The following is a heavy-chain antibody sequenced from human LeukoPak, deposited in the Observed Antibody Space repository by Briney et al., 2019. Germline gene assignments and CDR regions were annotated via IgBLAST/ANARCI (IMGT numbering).Heavy chain of an antibody. V-gene: IGHV3-30-3*01. D-gene: IGHD6-13*01. CDR3: ARDRETYSSSWEFDY. CDR1: GFTFSSYA. J-gene: IGHJ4*02. Sequence: PGRSLRLSCAASGFTFSSYAMHWVRQAPGKGLEWVAVISYDGSNKYYADSVKGRFTISRDNSKNTLYLQMNSLRAEDTAVYYCARDRETYSSSWEFDYWGQGTLVTVPS. CDR2: ISYDGSNK.